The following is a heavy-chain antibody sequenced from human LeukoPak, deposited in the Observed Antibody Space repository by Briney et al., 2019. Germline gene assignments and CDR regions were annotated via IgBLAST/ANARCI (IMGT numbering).Heavy chain of an antibody. D-gene: IGHD2-2*01. V-gene: IGHV6-1*01. J-gene: IGHJ4*02. Sequence: SQTLSLTCAISGDSVSSNSAAWNWIRQSPSGGLEWLGRTYYRSKWYNDYAVSVKSRITINPDTSKNQFSLQLNSVTPEDTAVYYCARDRWVVVVPAAMYYFDYWGQGTLVTVSS. CDR1: GDSVSSNSAA. CDR2: TYYRSKWYN. CDR3: ARDRWVVVVPAAMYYFDY.